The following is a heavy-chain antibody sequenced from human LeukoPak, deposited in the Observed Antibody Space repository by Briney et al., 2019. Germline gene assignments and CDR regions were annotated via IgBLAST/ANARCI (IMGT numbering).Heavy chain of an antibody. J-gene: IGHJ4*02. CDR1: GFTFSSYS. CDR2: ISHDGSNQ. CDR3: ARQGDTGSWYFDY. D-gene: IGHD2-21*02. V-gene: IGHV3-30*03. Sequence: GGSLRLSCAASGFTFSSYSMNWVRQAPGKGLEWVAVISHDGSNQQYADSVKGQVTISRDNSKSTLYLQMASLRAGDTAVYYCARQGDTGSWYFDYWGQGTLVTVSS.